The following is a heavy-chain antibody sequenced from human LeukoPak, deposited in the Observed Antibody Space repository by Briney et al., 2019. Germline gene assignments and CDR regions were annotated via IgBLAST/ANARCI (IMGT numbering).Heavy chain of an antibody. CDR3: ARAPSEIGGYYPEYFRH. Sequence: GGSLRLSCAASGFTFSSYWMHWVRQALGKGLVWVSRIKSDGSTNYADSVKGRFTIPRDNAKNTLSLQMNSLRAEDTGVYYCARAPSEIGGYYPEYFRHWGQGTLVTVSS. V-gene: IGHV3-74*01. CDR1: GFTFSSYW. D-gene: IGHD3-22*01. CDR2: IKSDGST. J-gene: IGHJ1*01.